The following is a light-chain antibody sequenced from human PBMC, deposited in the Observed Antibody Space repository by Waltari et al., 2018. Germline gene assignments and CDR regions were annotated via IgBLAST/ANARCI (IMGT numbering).Light chain of an antibody. Sequence: DIQMTQSPSSLSASIGDRVTITCQASQDIINYLNWYQQTPGKAPKLLIYDASNLATGVTSRFSGGGSGTDFSLTITSLHPEDIATYFCQQYENLPYTFGQGTKLEIK. CDR2: DAS. J-gene: IGKJ2*01. CDR3: QQYENLPYT. CDR1: QDIINY. V-gene: IGKV1-33*01.